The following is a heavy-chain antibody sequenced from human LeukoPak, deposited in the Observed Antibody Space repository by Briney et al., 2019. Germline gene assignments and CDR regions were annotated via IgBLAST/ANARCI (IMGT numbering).Heavy chain of an antibody. J-gene: IGHJ4*02. CDR3: ARTTTSGYDQYYFDY. D-gene: IGHD5-12*01. Sequence: GGSLRLSCAASGFTFSSYWMSWVRQAPGKGREWVANIKQDGSEKYYVDCVKGRFTISRYNAKNSLYLQMNSLRAEDTAVYYCARTTTSGYDQYYFDYWGQGTLVTVSS. CDR1: GFTFSSYW. V-gene: IGHV3-7*01. CDR2: IKQDGSEK.